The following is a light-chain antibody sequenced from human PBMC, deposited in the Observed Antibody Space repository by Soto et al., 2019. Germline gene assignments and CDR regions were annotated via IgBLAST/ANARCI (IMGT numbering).Light chain of an antibody. J-gene: IGKJ2*01. CDR2: GAS. CDR3: QQYGSSPPTYT. V-gene: IGKV3-20*01. CDR1: QSVRSTY. Sequence: EIVLTQSPGTLSLSPGERATLSCRASQSVRSTYLAWYQQKPGQAPRLLIYGASRRATGIPDRFSGSGSGTDFTLTISRLEPEDFAVYYCQQYGSSPPTYTFGQGTKLEIK.